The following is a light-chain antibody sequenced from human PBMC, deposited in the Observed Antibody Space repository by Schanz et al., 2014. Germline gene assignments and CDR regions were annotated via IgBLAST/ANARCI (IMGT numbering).Light chain of an antibody. CDR1: QSVTNSY. CDR3: QQYNNWPPWT. J-gene: IGKJ1*01. Sequence: EIVLTQSPGTLSLSPGERATLSCRASQSVTNSYLAWYQQKLGQAPRLLIYGASTRATGIPARFSGSVSGTEFTLTISSLQSEDFAVYYCQQYNNWPPWTFGQGTKVEIK. CDR2: GAS. V-gene: IGKV3-15*01.